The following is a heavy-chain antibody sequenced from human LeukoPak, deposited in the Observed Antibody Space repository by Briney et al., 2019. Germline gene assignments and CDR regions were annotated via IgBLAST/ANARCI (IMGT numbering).Heavy chain of an antibody. V-gene: IGHV1-69*06. CDR1: GGTFSSYA. D-gene: IGHD3-3*01. Sequence: SVKVSCKASGGTFSSYAISWVRQAPGQGLEWMGGIIPIFGTANYAQKFQGRVTITADKSTSTAYMELSSLRSEDTAVYYCARYYDFWRGHYKGSRNYYYYYMDVWGKGTTVTVSS. CDR2: IIPIFGTA. CDR3: ARYYDFWRGHYKGSRNYYYYYMDV. J-gene: IGHJ6*03.